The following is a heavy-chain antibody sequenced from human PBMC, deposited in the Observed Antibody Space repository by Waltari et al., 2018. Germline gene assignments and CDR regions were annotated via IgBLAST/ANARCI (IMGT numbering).Heavy chain of an antibody. CDR3: AKDIDNFDY. V-gene: IGHV3-23*03. CDR1: GFTFSSYA. J-gene: IGHJ4*02. Sequence: EVQLLESGGGLVQPGGSLRLSCAASGFTFSSYAMSWVRQAPVKGLECVSVIYSVGSTYYADSVKGRFTISRDNSKNTLYLQMNSLRAEDTAVYYFAKDIDNFDYWGQGTLVTVSS. CDR2: IYSVGST. D-gene: IGHD2-15*01.